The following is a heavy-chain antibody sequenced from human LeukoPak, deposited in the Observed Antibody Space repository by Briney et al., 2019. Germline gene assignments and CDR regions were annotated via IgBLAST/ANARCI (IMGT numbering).Heavy chain of an antibody. Sequence: GGSLRLSCAASGFSFDDYGTSWVRQVPGKGLEWVSNIDWNGGITGYADSVKGRFTISRDNDKNSLYVEMNSLRADDTALYYCVRDRRSYWKARHPSPDAFDIWGQGTLVTVSS. D-gene: IGHD1-26*01. V-gene: IGHV3-20*04. CDR3: VRDRRSYWKARHPSPDAFDI. J-gene: IGHJ4*02. CDR1: GFSFDDYG. CDR2: IDWNGGIT.